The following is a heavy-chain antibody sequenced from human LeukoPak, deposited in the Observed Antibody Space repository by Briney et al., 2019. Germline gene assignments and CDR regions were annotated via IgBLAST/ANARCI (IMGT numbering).Heavy chain of an antibody. V-gene: IGHV3-74*01. Sequence: GGSLRLSCAVSGFTFSSYSMNWVRQAPGKGLEWVSGINTDGTTTSYADSVKGRFTISRDNAKNTLYLQMNSLRADDTAMYYCATSRSFDYWGQGTLVTVSS. CDR2: INTDGTTT. J-gene: IGHJ4*02. CDR1: GFTFSSYS. D-gene: IGHD3-16*01. CDR3: ATSRSFDY.